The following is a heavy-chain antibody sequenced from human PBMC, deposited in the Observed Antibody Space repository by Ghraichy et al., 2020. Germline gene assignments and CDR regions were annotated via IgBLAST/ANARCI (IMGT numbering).Heavy chain of an antibody. D-gene: IGHD3-10*01. CDR3: VKSGASGSYKWFDP. J-gene: IGHJ5*02. V-gene: IGHV4-30-2*01. CDR1: GGSISSGGFS. Sequence: SETLSLTCVVSGGSISSGGFSWNWIRQPPGKGLEWIGYIYYSGNTYYNPSLKSRVTISVDRSKNQFSLKLRSPTAADTAGYYCVKSGASGSYKWFDPWGQGTLVTVAS. CDR2: IYYSGNT.